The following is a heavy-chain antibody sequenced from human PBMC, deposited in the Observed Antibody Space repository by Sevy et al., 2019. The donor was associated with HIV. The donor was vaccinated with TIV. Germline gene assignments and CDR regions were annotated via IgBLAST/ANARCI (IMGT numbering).Heavy chain of an antibody. CDR3: ARGGRDIVVVVAAIQEWFDP. CDR2: INHSGST. J-gene: IGHJ5*02. V-gene: IGHV4-34*01. D-gene: IGHD2-15*01. Sequence: SETLSLTCAVYGGSFSGYYWSWIRQPPGKGLEWIGEINHSGSTNYNPSLKSRVTISVDTSENQFSLKLSSVTAADTAVYYCARGGRDIVVVVAAIQEWFDPWGQGTLVTVSS. CDR1: GGSFSGYY.